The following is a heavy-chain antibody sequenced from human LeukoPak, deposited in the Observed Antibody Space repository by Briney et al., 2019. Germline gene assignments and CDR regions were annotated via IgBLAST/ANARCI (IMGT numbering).Heavy chain of an antibody. J-gene: IGHJ4*02. CDR1: GGSISSGSYY. CDR3: ARNYYDILTGYLPFDY. Sequence: PSETLSLTCTVSGGSISSGSYYWSWIRQPPGKGLEWIGSIYHSGSTYYNPSLKSRVTISVDTSKNQFSLKLSSVTAADTAVYYCARNYYDILTGYLPFDYWGQGTLVTVSS. CDR2: IYHSGST. D-gene: IGHD3-9*01. V-gene: IGHV4-39*07.